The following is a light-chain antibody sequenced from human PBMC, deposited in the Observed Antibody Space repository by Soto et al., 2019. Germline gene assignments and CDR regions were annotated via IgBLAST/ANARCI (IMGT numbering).Light chain of an antibody. CDR2: ATS. J-gene: IGKJ4*02. Sequence: DVQMTQSPSSLSAFVGDRVTITCRARQVIAPYLAWFQQKPGKVPKLLIYATSTLQSGVPSRFSGSGSGTDFTLTINSLHPEDVGTYYCQKYNTAPLTFGGGTKVEIK. CDR3: QKYNTAPLT. V-gene: IGKV1-27*01. CDR1: QVIAPY.